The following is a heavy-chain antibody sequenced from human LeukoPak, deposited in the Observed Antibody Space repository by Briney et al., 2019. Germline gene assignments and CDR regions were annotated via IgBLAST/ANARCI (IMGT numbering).Heavy chain of an antibody. CDR2: ISGSGDST. CDR1: GFTFSSYS. D-gene: IGHD3-10*01. CDR3: AKVGGSGSYYPFVYYYYYMDV. V-gene: IGHV3-23*01. J-gene: IGHJ6*03. Sequence: GVLRLSCAVSGFTFSSYSMSWVRQAPGKGLEWVSAISGSGDSTYYADSVKGRFTISRDNSKNTLYLQMNSLRAEDTAVYYCAKVGGSGSYYPFVYYYYYMDVWGKGTTVTISS.